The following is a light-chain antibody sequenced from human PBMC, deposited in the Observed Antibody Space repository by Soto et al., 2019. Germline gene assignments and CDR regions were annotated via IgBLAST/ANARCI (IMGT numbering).Light chain of an antibody. CDR1: QSVSSW. CDR3: QQYNNWPPIT. J-gene: IGKJ5*01. CDR2: DAS. Sequence: DIQMTESPSTLSASVGDTVTVTCRASQSVSSWLAWYQQKPGKAPKLLXYDASSLESGVPSRFSGSGSGTELTLTISSLQSEDFAVYYCQQYNNWPPITFGQGTRLEIK. V-gene: IGKV1-5*01.